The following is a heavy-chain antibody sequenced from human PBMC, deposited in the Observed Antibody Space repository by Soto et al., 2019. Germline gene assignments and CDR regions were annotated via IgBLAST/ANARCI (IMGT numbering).Heavy chain of an antibody. Sequence: QVQLVQSGAEVRKPGSSVKVSCKASGGTLSGYSINWVRQAPGQGLEWMGGTLPLFSTANYAQKFQGRVIITEDESTSKGYMDLTSLRSEDTAVYYCARELVAEYGASDAFDVWGQGTVVNVSS. CDR1: GGTLSGYS. CDR2: TLPLFSTA. V-gene: IGHV1-69*01. J-gene: IGHJ3*01. CDR3: ARELVAEYGASDAFDV. D-gene: IGHD2-8*01.